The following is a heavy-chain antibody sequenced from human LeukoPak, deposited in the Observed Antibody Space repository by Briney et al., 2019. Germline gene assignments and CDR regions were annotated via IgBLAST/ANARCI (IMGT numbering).Heavy chain of an antibody. V-gene: IGHV1-8*01. CDR1: GYTFTSYD. CDR2: MNPNSGNT. Sequence: EGSVKVSCKDSGYTFTSYDINGVRQATGQGLEWMGWMNPNSGNTGYAQKFQGRVTMTRNTSISTAYMELSSLRSEDTAVYYCARAGTVTTDYWGQGTLVTVSS. J-gene: IGHJ4*02. D-gene: IGHD4-17*01. CDR3: ARAGTVTTDY.